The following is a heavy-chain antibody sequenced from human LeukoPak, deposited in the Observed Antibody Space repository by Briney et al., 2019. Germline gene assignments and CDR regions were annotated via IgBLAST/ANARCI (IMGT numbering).Heavy chain of an antibody. Sequence: PSETLSLTCAVSGGSISSSNWWSWVRQPPGKGLEWIGEIYHSGSTNYNPSLKSRVTISVDKSKNQFSLKLSSVTAADTAVYYCARDCSSTSCYKAFDPWGQGTLVTVSS. CDR2: IYHSGST. J-gene: IGHJ5*02. V-gene: IGHV4-4*02. D-gene: IGHD2-2*02. CDR1: GGSISSSNW. CDR3: ARDCSSTSCYKAFDP.